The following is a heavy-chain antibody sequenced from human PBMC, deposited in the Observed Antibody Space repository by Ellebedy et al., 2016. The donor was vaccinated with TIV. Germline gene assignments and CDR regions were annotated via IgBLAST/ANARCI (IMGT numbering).Heavy chain of an antibody. Sequence: SETLSLTCAVYGGSFSGYYWSWIRQPPGKGLEWIGYIYYSGSTNYNPSLKSRVTISVDTSKNQFSLKLSSVTAADTAVYYCARHSAETAGYWGQGTLVTVSS. CDR2: IYYSGST. CDR3: ARHSAETAGY. CDR1: GGSFSGYY. V-gene: IGHV4-59*08. J-gene: IGHJ4*02. D-gene: IGHD6-19*01.